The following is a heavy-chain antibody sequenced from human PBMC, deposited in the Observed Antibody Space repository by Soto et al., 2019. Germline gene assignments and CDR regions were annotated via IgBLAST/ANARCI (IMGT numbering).Heavy chain of an antibody. V-gene: IGHV3-74*01. CDR2: MNSDGMSI. CDR3: VRSTYSGSWIDP. CDR1: GFTFSNYW. Sequence: GGSLRLSCAASGFTFSNYWMHWVRQAPGKGLVWVSRMNSDGMSIAYAGSVKGRFTISRDNAKSTLYLQMNSLRTEDTAVYYCVRSTYSGSWIDPWGQGTLVTVSS. D-gene: IGHD2-21*01. J-gene: IGHJ5*02.